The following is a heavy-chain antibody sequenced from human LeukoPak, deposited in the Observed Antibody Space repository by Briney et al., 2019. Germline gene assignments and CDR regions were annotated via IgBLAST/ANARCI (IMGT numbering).Heavy chain of an antibody. J-gene: IGHJ5*02. V-gene: IGHV1-8*01. CDR2: MNPNSGNT. CDR3: ARRAAAGNWFDP. CDR1: GYTFTSYD. D-gene: IGHD6-13*01. Sequence: GASVKVSCKASGYTFTSYDINWVRQATGQGLEWMGWMNPNSGNTGYAQKFQGGVTMTRNTSISTAYMELSSLRSEDTAVYHCARRAAAGNWFDPWGQGTLVTVSS.